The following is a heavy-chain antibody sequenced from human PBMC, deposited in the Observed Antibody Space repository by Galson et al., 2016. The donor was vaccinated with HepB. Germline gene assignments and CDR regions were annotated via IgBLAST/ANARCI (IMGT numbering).Heavy chain of an antibody. CDR1: GFGFYIHW. CDR2: IHPGDSDT. D-gene: IGHD1-26*01. Sequence: QSGAEVKKPGESLKISCQGSGFGFYIHWIVWVRQMPGKGLEWMGVIHPGDSDTKYSPSFEGQVTISADPSGSTAYLQWSSLKASDSGMYYCARHHQARIAGPIDNHFDLRGPGTLVTVAS. CDR3: ARHHQARIAGPIDNHFDL. J-gene: IGHJ5*02. V-gene: IGHV5-51*01.